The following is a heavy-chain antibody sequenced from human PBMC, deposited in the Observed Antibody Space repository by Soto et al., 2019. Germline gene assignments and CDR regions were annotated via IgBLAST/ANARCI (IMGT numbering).Heavy chain of an antibody. Sequence: QVHLEQSGAEVKKPGSSVKVSCKFSGGTFSSYVIIWVRQAPGQGLEWMGGIIPVSGTANYAQKFHGRVTISAAAATNPAYMELSSVRFDDTAVYYCATVDRSVALVGWFDPWGQGTLVTVSS. CDR2: IIPVSGTA. J-gene: IGHJ5*02. CDR1: GGTFSSYV. CDR3: ATVDRSVALVGWFDP. D-gene: IGHD2-8*02. V-gene: IGHV1-69*01.